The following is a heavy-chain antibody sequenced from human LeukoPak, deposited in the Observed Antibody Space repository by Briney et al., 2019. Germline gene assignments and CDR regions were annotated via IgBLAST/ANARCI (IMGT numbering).Heavy chain of an antibody. CDR2: IIPIFGTA. V-gene: IGHV1-69*13. J-gene: IGHJ6*02. CDR3: ARDQEGYCSSTSCCLIPSTPYGMDI. D-gene: IGHD2-2*01. Sequence: ASVKVSCKASGGTFSSYAISWVRQAPGQGLEWMGGIIPIFGTANYAQKFQGRVTITADESTSTAYMELSSLRSEDTAVYYCARDQEGYCSSTSCCLIPSTPYGMDIWGQGTTVTVSS. CDR1: GGTFSSYA.